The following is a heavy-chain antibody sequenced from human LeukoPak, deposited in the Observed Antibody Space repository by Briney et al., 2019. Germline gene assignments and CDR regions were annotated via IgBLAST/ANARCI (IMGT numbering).Heavy chain of an antibody. J-gene: IGHJ6*03. CDR3: ATMVGSGSYSSYYYYYYMDV. CDR1: GYSISSGYF. CDR2: VYHVGTT. Sequence: SETLSLTCTVSGYSISSGYFWGWIRQPPGKGLEWIGVYHVGTTDYNPSLKSRVTISVDRSKNQMSLKLSSVTAADTAVYYCATMVGSGSYSSYYYYYYMDVWGKGTTVTISS. D-gene: IGHD3-10*01. V-gene: IGHV4-38-2*02.